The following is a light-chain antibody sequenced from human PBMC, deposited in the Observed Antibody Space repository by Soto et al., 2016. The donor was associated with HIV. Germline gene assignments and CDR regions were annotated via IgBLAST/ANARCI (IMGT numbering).Light chain of an antibody. V-gene: IGLV3-21*04. CDR1: NIGTKS. Sequence: SYELSQPPSVSVAPGKTARISCGGNNIGTKSVHWYQQKSGQAPVLVIYDDSDRPLGIPGRFSGSNTGNTATLTINAVEPEDEADFYCQVYDDHSAQYVFG. CDR3: QVYDDHSAQYV. J-gene: IGLJ1*01. CDR2: DDS.